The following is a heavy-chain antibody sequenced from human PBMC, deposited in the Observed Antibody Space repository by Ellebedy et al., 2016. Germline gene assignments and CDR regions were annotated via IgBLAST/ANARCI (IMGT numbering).Heavy chain of an antibody. V-gene: IGHV2-5*02. CDR1: GFSLSLRGVG. J-gene: IGHJ4*02. CDR2: IYWDDDQ. Sequence: SGPTLVKPTETLTLTCTVSGFSLSLRGVGVGWIRQPPGKALEWLAFIYWDDDQRYSPPLRNRLTITKDTSKKEVVLTMTNLDPLDTATYYCAYRAPEHFGSSNYYFFEYWGQGALVTVSS. D-gene: IGHD3-10*01. CDR3: AYRAPEHFGSSNYYFFEY.